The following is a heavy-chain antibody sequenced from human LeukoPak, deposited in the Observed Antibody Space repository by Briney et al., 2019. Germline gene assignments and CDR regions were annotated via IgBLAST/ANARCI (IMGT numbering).Heavy chain of an antibody. Sequence: GGSLRLSCAASGFTFSSYEMNWDRQAPGKGLEWVSYISSSGSTIYYADSVKGRFTISRDNAKNSLYLQMNSLRAEDTAVYYCARWAYDYVWGSYHDGWGQGTLVTVSS. CDR1: GFTFSSYE. V-gene: IGHV3-48*03. CDR2: ISSSGSTI. CDR3: ARWAYDYVWGSYHDG. J-gene: IGHJ4*02. D-gene: IGHD3-16*02.